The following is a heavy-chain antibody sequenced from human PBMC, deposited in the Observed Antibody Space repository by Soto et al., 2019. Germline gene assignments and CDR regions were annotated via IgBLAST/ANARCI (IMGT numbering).Heavy chain of an antibody. CDR1: GFNFNTYG. Sequence: QVQLVESGGGVVQPGRSLRVSCAASGFNFNTYGMHWVRQAPGKGLEWVAVISNDGIFKYQEDSVKGRFTISRANSKNTLYLQMNSLRVEETAVYYCAKDWYHESSGYYPSSGWYFDLWGRGTLVTVSS. J-gene: IGHJ2*01. V-gene: IGHV3-30*18. D-gene: IGHD3-22*01. CDR2: ISNDGIFK. CDR3: AKDWYHESSGYYPSSGWYFDL.